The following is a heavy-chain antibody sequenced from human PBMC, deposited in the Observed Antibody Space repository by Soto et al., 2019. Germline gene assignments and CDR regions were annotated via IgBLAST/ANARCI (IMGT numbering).Heavy chain of an antibody. CDR1: GSSISSYY. D-gene: IGHD2-15*01. J-gene: IGHJ4*02. Sequence: PSETLCLTCTVSGSSISSYYWSWSRQPPGKGLEWIGYIYYSGSTNYNPSLKSRVTISVDTSKNQFSLKLSSVTAADTAVYYCARDYVGSCSFIGVFGYWGQGTLVTVSS. CDR3: ARDYVGSCSFIGVFGY. CDR2: IYYSGST. V-gene: IGHV4-59*01.